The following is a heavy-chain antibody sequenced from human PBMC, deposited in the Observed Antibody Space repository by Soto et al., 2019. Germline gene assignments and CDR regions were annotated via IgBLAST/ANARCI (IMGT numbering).Heavy chain of an antibody. V-gene: IGHV5-51*01. CDR1: GYSFTSYW. D-gene: IGHD3-22*01. CDR2: IYPGDSDT. Sequence: GESLKISCKGSGYSFTSYWIGWVRQMPGKGLEWMGIIYPGDSDTRYSPSFQGQVTISADKSISTAYLQWSSLKASDTAMYYCVRQTYFYDSSGYYWSGYGMDVWGQGTTVTVSS. J-gene: IGHJ6*02. CDR3: VRQTYFYDSSGYYWSGYGMDV.